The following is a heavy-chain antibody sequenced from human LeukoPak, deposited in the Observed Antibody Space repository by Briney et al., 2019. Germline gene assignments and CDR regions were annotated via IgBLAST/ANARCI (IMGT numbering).Heavy chain of an antibody. D-gene: IGHD5-18*01. CDR1: GDSNSRGGYY. V-gene: IGHV4-39*01. CDR2: SYYSGSA. J-gene: IGHJ3*01. Sequence: SETLSLTCTFSGDSNSRGGYYGGWIRQPPGKGLEWIGNSYYSGSAYYNPSLKSRVTISVDSSKTQFSLQLSSVTAADTAMYYCARHGHTATVARSFHVWGQGTMVTVSS. CDR3: ARHGHTATVARSFHV.